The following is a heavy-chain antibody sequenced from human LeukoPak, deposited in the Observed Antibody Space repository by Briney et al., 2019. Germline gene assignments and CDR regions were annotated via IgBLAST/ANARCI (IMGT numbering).Heavy chain of an antibody. CDR2: ISYDGSNK. V-gene: IGHV3-30*18. CDR1: GFTFSSYG. D-gene: IGHD3-22*01. J-gene: IGHJ4*02. CDR3: AKDLSYYDSSGYYPLDY. Sequence: GGSLRLSCAASGFTFSSYGMHWVRQAPGKGLEWVAVISYDGSNKYYADSVKGRFTISRDNSENTLYLQMNSLRAEDTAVYYCAKDLSYYDSSGYYPLDYWGQGTLVTVSS.